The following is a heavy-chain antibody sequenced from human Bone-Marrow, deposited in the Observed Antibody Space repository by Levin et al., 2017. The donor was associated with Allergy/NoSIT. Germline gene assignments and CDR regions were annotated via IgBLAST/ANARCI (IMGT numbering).Heavy chain of an antibody. J-gene: IGHJ4*02. CDR3: AKQLPAAGTDY. Sequence: PGGSLRLSCAASGFTFSSSAMNWVRQAPGKGLEWVSTIGRGFSTYYADSVKGRFTISRDNSKNTLYLQMNSLRAEDTALYYCAKQLPAAGTDYWGQGTLVTVSS. D-gene: IGHD6-13*01. CDR2: IGRGFST. V-gene: IGHV3-23*01. CDR1: GFTFSSSA.